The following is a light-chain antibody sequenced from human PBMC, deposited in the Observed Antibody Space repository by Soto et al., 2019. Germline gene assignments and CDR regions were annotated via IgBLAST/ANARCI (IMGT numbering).Light chain of an antibody. CDR3: QQRHMWPIT. J-gene: IGKJ5*01. V-gene: IGKV3-11*01. Sequence: EVVLTQSPGTLSLSPGERATLSCRASQSVGTFLTWYQQKPGQAPRLLIYDAFTRATGIPARFSGTGSGTDFTLTISSLEPEDSAVYYCQQRHMWPITFGQGTRLEIK. CDR1: QSVGTF. CDR2: DAF.